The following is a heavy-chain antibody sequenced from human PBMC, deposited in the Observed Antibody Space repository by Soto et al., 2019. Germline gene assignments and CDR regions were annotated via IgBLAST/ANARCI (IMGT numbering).Heavy chain of an antibody. J-gene: IGHJ5*02. CDR2: IDPSDSYT. CDR1: GYSFTIDW. V-gene: IGHV5-10-1*01. D-gene: IGHD6-13*01. Sequence: GESLKISCKGSGYSFTIDWISWVRQMPGKGLEWMGRIDPSDSYTNYSPSFQGHVTISVDKSISTAYLQWSSLKASDTAMYYCARLRIAAPGNPGPWGQGTLVTVSS. CDR3: ARLRIAAPGNPGP.